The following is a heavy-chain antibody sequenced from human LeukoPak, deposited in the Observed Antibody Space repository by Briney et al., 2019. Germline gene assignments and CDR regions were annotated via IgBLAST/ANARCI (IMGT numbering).Heavy chain of an antibody. J-gene: IGHJ3*02. D-gene: IGHD3-22*01. Sequence: SETLSLTCTVSGGSISSSSYYWGWIRQPPGKGLEWIASIYYSGSTYYNPSLKSRVTISVDTSKNQFSLKLSSVTAADTAVYYCARHGSDYYDSSVGTFDIWGQGTMVTVSS. CDR1: GGSISSSSYY. CDR3: ARHGSDYYDSSVGTFDI. V-gene: IGHV4-39*01. CDR2: IYYSGST.